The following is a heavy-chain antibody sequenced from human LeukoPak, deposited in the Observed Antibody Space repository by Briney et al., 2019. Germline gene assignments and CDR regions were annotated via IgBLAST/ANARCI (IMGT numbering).Heavy chain of an antibody. J-gene: IGHJ4*02. CDR1: GGSIRSGDYY. Sequence: PSQTLSLTCTVSGGSIRSGDYYWTWIRQPPGTGLEWIGCIYYSGTTYYNPSLKNRLTISVDTSKSQFSLKLSSVTAADTAVYYCARVTFGVVDYWGQGTLVTVSS. D-gene: IGHD3-3*01. V-gene: IGHV4-30-4*08. CDR3: ARVTFGVVDY. CDR2: IYYSGTT.